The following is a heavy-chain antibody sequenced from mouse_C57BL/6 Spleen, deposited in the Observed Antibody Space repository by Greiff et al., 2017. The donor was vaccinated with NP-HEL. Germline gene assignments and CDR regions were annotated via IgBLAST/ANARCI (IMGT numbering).Heavy chain of an antibody. D-gene: IGHD2-5*01. Sequence: EVQVVESEGGLVQPGSSMKLSCTASGFTFSDYYMAWVRQVPEKGLEWVANINYDGSSTYYLDSLKSRFIISRDNAKNILYLQMSSLKSEDTATYYCARDRAYYSNYGYFDVWGTGTTVTVSS. CDR2: INYDGSST. CDR3: ARDRAYYSNYGYFDV. V-gene: IGHV5-16*01. CDR1: GFTFSDYY. J-gene: IGHJ1*03.